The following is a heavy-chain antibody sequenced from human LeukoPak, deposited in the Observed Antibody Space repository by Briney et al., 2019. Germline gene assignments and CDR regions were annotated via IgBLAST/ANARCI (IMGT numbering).Heavy chain of an antibody. CDR3: ARADSSWYYFDY. CDR1: GFTFSSYA. V-gene: IGHV3-30-3*01. D-gene: IGHD6-13*01. J-gene: IGHJ4*02. CDR2: ISYDGSNK. Sequence: PGRSLRLSCAASGFTFSSYAMHWVRQTPGKGLEWVAVISYDGSNKYYADSVRGRFTISRDNSKNTLYLQMNSLRAEDTAVYYCARADSSWYYFDYWGQGTLVTVSS.